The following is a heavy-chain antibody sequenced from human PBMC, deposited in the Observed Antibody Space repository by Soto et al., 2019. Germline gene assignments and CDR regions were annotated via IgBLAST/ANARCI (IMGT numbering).Heavy chain of an antibody. Sequence: EVQLLESGGGLVQPGGSLRLSCAASGFTFSNFAMSWVRQAPGKELEWVSGISGSGGATNYAASVKGRFTISRDNSKNTLSLQLNSLRVEDKATYYCAKDLSFFSDGGGGYWGQGTLVTVSS. J-gene: IGHJ4*02. D-gene: IGHD2-21*02. CDR3: AKDLSFFSDGGGGY. CDR2: ISGSGGAT. V-gene: IGHV3-23*01. CDR1: GFTFSNFA.